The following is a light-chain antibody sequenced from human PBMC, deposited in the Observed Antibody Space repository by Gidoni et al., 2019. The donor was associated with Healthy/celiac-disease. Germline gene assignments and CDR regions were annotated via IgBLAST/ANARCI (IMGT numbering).Light chain of an antibody. CDR2: DAS. J-gene: IGKJ3*01. Sequence: EIVLTQSPATLSLSPGESATLSCRASQSVTSYLAWYQQNPGQAPRLLIYDASNRATGIPARFSGSGSGTDFTLTISSLEPEDFAVYYCQQRSNWPLTFGPGTKVDIK. V-gene: IGKV3-11*01. CDR3: QQRSNWPLT. CDR1: QSVTSY.